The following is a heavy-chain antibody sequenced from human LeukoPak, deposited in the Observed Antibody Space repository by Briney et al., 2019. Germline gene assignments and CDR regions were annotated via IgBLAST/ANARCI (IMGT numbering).Heavy chain of an antibody. CDR3: AARSNNWYVLDY. J-gene: IGHJ4*02. CDR2: ISGSGGST. V-gene: IGHV3-23*01. D-gene: IGHD6-13*01. CDR1: RSTFSSYA. Sequence: GGSLRLSCAASRSTFSSYAMSWVRQAPGKGLEWVSGISGSGGSTYYADSVKGRFTISRDNSKNTLYLQMNSLRAEDTAVYYCAARSNNWYVLDYWGQGTLVTVSS.